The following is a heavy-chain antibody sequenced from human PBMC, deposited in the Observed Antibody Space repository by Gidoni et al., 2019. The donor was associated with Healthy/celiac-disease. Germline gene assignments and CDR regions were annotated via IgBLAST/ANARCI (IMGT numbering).Heavy chain of an antibody. Sequence: EVQLVESGGGLVKPGGSLRLSCAASGFTFSSYSMTWVLQAPGKGLEWVSSISSSSSYIYYADSVKGRFTISRDNAKNSLYLQMNSLRAEDTAVYYCARGGTSDAFDIWGQGTMVTVSS. J-gene: IGHJ3*02. D-gene: IGHD1-26*01. CDR2: ISSSSSYI. V-gene: IGHV3-21*01. CDR3: ARGGTSDAFDI. CDR1: GFTFSSYS.